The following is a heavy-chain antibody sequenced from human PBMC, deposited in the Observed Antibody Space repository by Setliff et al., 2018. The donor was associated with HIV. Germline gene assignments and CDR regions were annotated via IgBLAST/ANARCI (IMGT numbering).Heavy chain of an antibody. V-gene: IGHV3-7*05. D-gene: IGHD6-13*01. CDR1: GFTFSSYW. CDR3: ARDRWFSNNWYSDY. CDR2: IKQDGSEK. J-gene: IGHJ4*02. Sequence: GGSLRLSCAASGFTFSSYWMSWVRQAPGKGLEWVANIKQDGSEKYYVDSVRGRFTISRDNAENSLFLQMTGLRPEDTAMYYCARDRWFSNNWYSDYWGQGTLVTAPQ.